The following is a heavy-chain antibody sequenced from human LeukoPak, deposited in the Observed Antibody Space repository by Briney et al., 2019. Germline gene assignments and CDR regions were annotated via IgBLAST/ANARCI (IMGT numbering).Heavy chain of an antibody. CDR1: GGSISSSSYY. J-gene: IGHJ4*02. D-gene: IGHD3-22*01. V-gene: IGHV4-39*01. CDR3: ARQAAYYDSSGRAF. CDR2: IYYSGST. Sequence: SSETLSLTCIVSGGSISSSSYYWGWIRQPPGKGLEWIGSIYYSGSTYYNPSLKSRVTISVDTSKNQFSLKLSSVTAADTAVYYCARQAAYYDSSGRAFWGQGTLVTVSS.